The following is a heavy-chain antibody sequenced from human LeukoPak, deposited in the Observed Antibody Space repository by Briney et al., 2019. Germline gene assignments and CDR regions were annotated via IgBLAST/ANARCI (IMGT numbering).Heavy chain of an antibody. CDR2: ISGSGGIT. CDR3: AKYGTISAPPRHFDF. CDR1: GFTFKNYA. V-gene: IGHV3-23*01. J-gene: IGHJ4*02. D-gene: IGHD4-17*01. Sequence: GGSLRLSCAASGFTFKNYAMSWVRQAPGKGLEWVSGISGSGGITYYADSVKGRFTISRDNSKNTLYLQMNSLRAEDTAVYFCAKYGTISAPPRHFDFWGQGTLVTVSS.